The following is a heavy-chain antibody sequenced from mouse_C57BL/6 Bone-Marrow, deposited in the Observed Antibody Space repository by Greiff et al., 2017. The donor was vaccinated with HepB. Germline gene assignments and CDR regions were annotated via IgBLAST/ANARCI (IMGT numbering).Heavy chain of an antibody. D-gene: IGHD4-1*01. CDR2: ISSGSSTI. CDR3: ARCAGTPSDY. V-gene: IGHV5-17*01. J-gene: IGHJ2*01. CDR1: GFTFSDYG. Sequence: EVKLMESGGGLVKPGGSLKLSCAASGFTFSDYGMHWVRQAPEKGLEWVAYISSGSSTIYYADTVKGRFTISRDNAKNTLFLQMTSLRSEDTAMYYCARCAGTPSDYWGQGTTLTVSS.